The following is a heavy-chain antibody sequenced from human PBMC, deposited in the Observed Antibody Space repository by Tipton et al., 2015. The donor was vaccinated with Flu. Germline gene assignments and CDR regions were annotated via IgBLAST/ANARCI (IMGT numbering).Heavy chain of an antibody. CDR2: IHHTGTT. D-gene: IGHD1-7*01. V-gene: IGHV4-38-2*01. CDR3: ARSQVDWNYTPNWIDP. CDR1: GDSIASDYY. J-gene: IGHJ5*02. Sequence: TLSLTCSVSGDSIASDYYWGWIRQPPGKGLEWIGNIHHTGTTYYNPSLRSRVNIIRDRSKNQFSLKLSFVTAADTAVYYCARSQVDWNYTPNWIDPWGQGTLVTVSS.